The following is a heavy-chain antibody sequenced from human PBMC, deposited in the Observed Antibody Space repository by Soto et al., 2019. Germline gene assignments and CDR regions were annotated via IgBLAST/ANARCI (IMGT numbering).Heavy chain of an antibody. CDR1: GFTFSSYA. CDR3: AKGEGIAAAGIYGAIDY. D-gene: IGHD6-13*01. J-gene: IGHJ4*02. CDR2: ISGGGGST. V-gene: IGHV3-23*01. Sequence: EVQLLESGGGLVQPGGSLRLSCAASGFTFSSYAMSWVRQAPGKGLEWVSRISGGGGSTYYADSVKGRFTITRDNSKNTLYLQMNSLRAEDTAVYYCAKGEGIAAAGIYGAIDYWGQGTLVTVSS.